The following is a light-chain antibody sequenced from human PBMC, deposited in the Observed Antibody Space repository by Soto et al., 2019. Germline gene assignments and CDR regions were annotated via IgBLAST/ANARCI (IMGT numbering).Light chain of an antibody. CDR1: QSIFSNS. CDR2: GAS. V-gene: IGKV3-20*01. J-gene: IGKJ1*01. Sequence: EVMLTQSPGTLSLSPGERATLSCRASQSIFSNSLAWYQQKSGQAPRLLIYGASNRATGIPDRFSGSGSGTDFTLTSSRLEPEDFAVYYCQQYGTSPRTFGQGTKVEF. CDR3: QQYGTSPRT.